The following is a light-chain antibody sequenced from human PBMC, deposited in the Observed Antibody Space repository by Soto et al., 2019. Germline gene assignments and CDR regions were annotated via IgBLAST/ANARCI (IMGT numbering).Light chain of an antibody. CDR1: QSISSW. CDR3: QQYSTYTRT. CDR2: KAS. Sequence: IQTTQSPSTLSASVGDRVTITCRASQSISSWLAWYQQKPGKAPKVLIYKASTLESGVPSKFSVSGSGTDCTITISRLQHEDVATYYCQQYSTYTRTFGQGTKVDI. J-gene: IGKJ1*01. V-gene: IGKV1-5*03.